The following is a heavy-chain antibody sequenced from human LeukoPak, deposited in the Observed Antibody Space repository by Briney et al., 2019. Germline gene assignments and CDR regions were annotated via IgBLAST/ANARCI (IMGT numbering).Heavy chain of an antibody. D-gene: IGHD3-22*01. Sequence: PSETLSLTCTVSGGSISSYNWSWIRQPPGKGLEWIGYIYYSGSTNYNPSLKSRVTISVDTSKNQFSLKLSSVTAADTAVYYCARDRSYYDSSGYSYFDYWGQGTLVTVSS. CDR3: ARDRSYYDSSGYSYFDY. J-gene: IGHJ4*02. CDR2: IYYSGST. CDR1: GGSISSYN. V-gene: IGHV4-59*01.